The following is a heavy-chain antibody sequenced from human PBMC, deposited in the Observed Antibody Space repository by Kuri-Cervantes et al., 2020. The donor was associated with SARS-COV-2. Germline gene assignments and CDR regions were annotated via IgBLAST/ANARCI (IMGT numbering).Heavy chain of an antibody. CDR3: ARGGTIGLSYNWFDP. D-gene: IGHD3-10*01. J-gene: IGHJ5*02. CDR2: ISSSSSTI. CDR1: GFTFSSYA. V-gene: IGHV3-48*01. Sequence: GESLKISCAASGFTFSSYAMHWVRQAPGKGLEWVSYISSSSSTIYYADSVKGRFTISRDNAKNSLYLQMNSLRAEDTAVYYCARGGTIGLSYNWFDPWGQGTLVTVSS.